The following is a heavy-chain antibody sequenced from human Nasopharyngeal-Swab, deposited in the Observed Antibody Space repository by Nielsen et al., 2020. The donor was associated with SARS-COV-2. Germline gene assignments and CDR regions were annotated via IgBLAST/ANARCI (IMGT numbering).Heavy chain of an antibody. D-gene: IGHD6-13*01. V-gene: IGHV4-59*13. J-gene: IGHJ4*02. CDR1: SGSISSYY. Sequence: SETLSLTCTVSSGSISSYYWSWIRQPPGKGLEWIGYIYYSGSTNYNPSLKSRVTISVDTSKNQFSLMLSSVTVADTAVYYCARVHSSSWTVDYWGQGTLVTVSS. CDR2: IYYSGST. CDR3: ARVHSSSWTVDY.